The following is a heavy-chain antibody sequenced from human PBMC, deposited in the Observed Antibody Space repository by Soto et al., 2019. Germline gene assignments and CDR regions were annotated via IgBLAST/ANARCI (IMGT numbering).Heavy chain of an antibody. CDR1: GFTLGGSA. CDR2: IRSKTNSYAT. J-gene: IGHJ4*02. V-gene: IGHV3-73*01. CDR3: TRQTDAVQWLVVPTDYNFDY. Sequence: PGGALRLSCAASGFTLGGSAMHWVRQASGKGLEWVGHIRSKTNSYATAYAESVKGRFTISRDDSMNTAYLQMNSLKTEDTAVYFCTRQTDAVQWLVVPTDYNFDYWGQGTLVTVSS. D-gene: IGHD6-19*01.